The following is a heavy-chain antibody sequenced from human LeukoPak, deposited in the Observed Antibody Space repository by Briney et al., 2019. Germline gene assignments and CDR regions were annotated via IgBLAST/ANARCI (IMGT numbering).Heavy chain of an antibody. CDR3: AKLRQLVLYYFDY. D-gene: IGHD6-13*01. Sequence: GGSLRLSCAASGFTFSSYAMSWVRRAPGKGLEWVSAISGSGGSTYYADSVKGRFTISRDNSKNTLYLQMNSLRAEDTAVYYCAKLRQLVLYYFDYWGQGTLVTVSS. CDR2: ISGSGGST. J-gene: IGHJ4*02. V-gene: IGHV3-23*01. CDR1: GFTFSSYA.